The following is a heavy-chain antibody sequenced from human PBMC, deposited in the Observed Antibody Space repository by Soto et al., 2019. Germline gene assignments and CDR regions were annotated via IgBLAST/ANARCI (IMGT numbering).Heavy chain of an antibody. V-gene: IGHV3-11*01. D-gene: IGHD3-22*01. Sequence: PGGSLRLSCAASGFTFSDYDMSWIRQAPGKGLEWVSYISTSGTTIYYGDSVRGRFTVSRDNAKNSLYLQMNSLRVEDTADYFCARGISMTVVVTPPVMDVWGQGTTVTVSS. CDR1: GFTFSDYD. J-gene: IGHJ6*02. CDR3: ARGISMTVVVTPPVMDV. CDR2: ISTSGTTI.